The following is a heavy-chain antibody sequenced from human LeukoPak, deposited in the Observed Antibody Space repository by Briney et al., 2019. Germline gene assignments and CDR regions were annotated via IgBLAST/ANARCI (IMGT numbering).Heavy chain of an antibody. D-gene: IGHD5-12*01. CDR1: GGSISSGGYS. V-gene: IGHV4-30-2*01. Sequence: MPSQTLSLTCAVSGGSISSGGYSWSWIRQPPGKGLEWIGYIYHSGSTYYNPSLKSRVTISVDRSKNQFSLKLSSVTAADTAVYYCARAPRGGYDRIDYWGQGTLVTVSS. J-gene: IGHJ4*02. CDR3: ARAPRGGYDRIDY. CDR2: IYHSGST.